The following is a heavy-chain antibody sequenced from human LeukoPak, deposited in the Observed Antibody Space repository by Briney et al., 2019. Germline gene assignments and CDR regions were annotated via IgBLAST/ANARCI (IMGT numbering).Heavy chain of an antibody. J-gene: IGHJ4*02. CDR2: ISKSSALK. D-gene: IGHD1-14*01. Sequence: GGSLRLSCVASQYDFNGYTFTWVRQAPGKGLEYVSSISKSSALKYYAESVRGRFTISRNNAESSLFLDMTDLGGEDTAVYFCVRGDNRDQWGQGTLVTVSS. V-gene: IGHV3-21*01. CDR1: QYDFNGYT. CDR3: VRGDNRDQ.